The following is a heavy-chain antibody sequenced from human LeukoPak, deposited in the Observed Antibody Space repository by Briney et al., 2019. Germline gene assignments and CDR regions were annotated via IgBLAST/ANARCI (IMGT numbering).Heavy chain of an antibody. Sequence: SETLSLTCTVSGGSISSYYWSWIRQPPGKGLEWIGYIFYSGSTNYNPSLKSRVTISVDTSKNQFSLKLSSVTAADTAVYYCARDKILAFETWAQGTWLPSLQ. J-gene: IGHJ3*02. CDR2: IFYSGST. V-gene: IGHV4-59*01. CDR1: GGSISSYY. CDR3: ARDKILAFET.